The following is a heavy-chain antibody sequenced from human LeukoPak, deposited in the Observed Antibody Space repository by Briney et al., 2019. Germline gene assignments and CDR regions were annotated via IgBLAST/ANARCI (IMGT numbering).Heavy chain of an antibody. V-gene: IGHV1-24*01. CDR1: GYTLTELS. D-gene: IGHD3-10*01. CDR3: ATSRRIHGSGLAVRYSWLDP. CDR2: SDPEDGET. J-gene: IGHJ5*02. Sequence: ASVKVSCKVSGYTLTELSMHWVRQAPGKGLEWMGGSDPEDGETIYAQKFQGRVTMTEDTSTDTAYMELSSLRSEDTAVYFCATSRRIHGSGLAVRYSWLDPWGPGTLVTVSS.